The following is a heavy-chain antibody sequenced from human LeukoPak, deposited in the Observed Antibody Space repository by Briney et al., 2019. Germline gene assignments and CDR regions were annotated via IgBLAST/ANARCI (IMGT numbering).Heavy chain of an antibody. J-gene: IGHJ3*02. CDR2: IGGSGVTT. Sequence: PGGSLRLSCAASGFTFSNYAMSWVRQAPGKGLEWVSAIGGSGVTTYYADSLKGRFTISRDNSKNTLYLQMNSLRAEDTAVYYCAKEISSGWLLAFDIWGQGTMVTVSS. CDR3: AKEISSGWLLAFDI. CDR1: GFTFSNYA. D-gene: IGHD6-19*01. V-gene: IGHV3-23*01.